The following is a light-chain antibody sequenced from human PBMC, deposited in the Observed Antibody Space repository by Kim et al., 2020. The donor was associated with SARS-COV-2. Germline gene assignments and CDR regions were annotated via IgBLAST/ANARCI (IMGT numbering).Light chain of an antibody. V-gene: IGKV1-5*03. J-gene: IGKJ1*01. CDR1: QSISTW. CDR2: KAS. Sequence: DIQMTQSPSTLSASVGDRVTITCRASQSISTWLAWYQQKPGRAPNLLIYKASNLQSGVPSRFSGSGSGIEFTLTITSLQPDDFATYYYQQYNSYWTFGQGTKVDIK. CDR3: QQYNSYWT.